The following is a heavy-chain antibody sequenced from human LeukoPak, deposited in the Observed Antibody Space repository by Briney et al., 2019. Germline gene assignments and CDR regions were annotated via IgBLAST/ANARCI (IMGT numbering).Heavy chain of an antibody. CDR3: GREGGGGDHFDY. CDR2: IWYDGSNK. Sequence: PGGSLRLSCAASGFTFSSYGMHWVRQAPGKGLEWVAVIWYDGSNKYYADSVKGRFTISRDNSKNTLYLQMNSLRAEDTAVYYWGREGGGGDHFDYWGQGTLVTVSS. D-gene: IGHD3-16*01. CDR1: GFTFSSYG. J-gene: IGHJ4*02. V-gene: IGHV3-33*01.